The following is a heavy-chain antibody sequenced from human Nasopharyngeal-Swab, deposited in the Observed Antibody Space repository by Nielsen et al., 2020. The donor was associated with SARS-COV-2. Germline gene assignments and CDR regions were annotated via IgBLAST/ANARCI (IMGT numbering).Heavy chain of an antibody. V-gene: IGHV4-59*01. CDR3: ARGTTIFGVVITPFDY. Sequence: WIRQPPGQGLEWIGYIYYSGSTNYNPSLKSRVTISVDTSKNQFSLKLSYATAADTAVYYCARGTTIFGVVITPFDYWGQGTLVTVSS. CDR2: IYYSGST. J-gene: IGHJ4*02. D-gene: IGHD3-3*01.